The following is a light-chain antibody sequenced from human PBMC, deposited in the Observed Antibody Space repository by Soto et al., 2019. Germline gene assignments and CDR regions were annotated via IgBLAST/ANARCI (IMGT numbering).Light chain of an antibody. CDR1: SSDIGAFDY. CDR2: GNS. CDR3: QSYDSSLYYV. V-gene: IGLV2-14*03. Sequence: QSVLTQPASVSGSPGQSITISCTGTSSDIGAFDYVSWYQQHPGKAPKLLIYGNSNRPSGVPDRFSGSKSGTSASLAITGLQAEDEADYYCQSYDSSLYYVFGTGTKLTVL. J-gene: IGLJ1*01.